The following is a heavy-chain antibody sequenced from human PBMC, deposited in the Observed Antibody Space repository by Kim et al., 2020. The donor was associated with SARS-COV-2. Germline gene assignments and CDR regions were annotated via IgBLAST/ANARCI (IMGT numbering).Heavy chain of an antibody. V-gene: IGHV1-2*02. D-gene: IGHD5-12*01. CDR1: EYIFGGYY. CDR3: ARDPTTGYIVSFDI. Sequence: ASVKVSCKPSEYIFGGYYIHWVRQAPGQGLDWMGSINPNSGATNYAQKFQGRVTMTRDTSINTVFMDLSRLTSDDTAVYFCARDPTTGYIVSFDIWGQGTVLTVSS. J-gene: IGHJ3*02. CDR2: INPNSGAT.